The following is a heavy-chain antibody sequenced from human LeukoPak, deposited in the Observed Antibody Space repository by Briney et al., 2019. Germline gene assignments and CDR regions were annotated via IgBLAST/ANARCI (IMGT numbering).Heavy chain of an antibody. D-gene: IGHD4-17*01. Sequence: GGSLRLSCAASGFTFSTYAMNWVRQAPGKGLEWVSTIINSGGSTYYADSVKGRFTISRDNSKNTLYLQMNSLRAADTAVYYCAKDIYGDYGGLDYWGQGTLVTVSS. CDR2: IINSGGST. CDR3: AKDIYGDYGGLDY. J-gene: IGHJ4*02. CDR1: GFTFSTYA. V-gene: IGHV3-23*01.